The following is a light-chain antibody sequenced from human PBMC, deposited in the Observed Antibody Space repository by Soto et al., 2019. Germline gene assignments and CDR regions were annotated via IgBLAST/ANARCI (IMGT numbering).Light chain of an antibody. J-gene: IGKJ5*01. Sequence: EIVLTQSPATLSLSPGERATLSCRASQSISFYLTWYQHKPGQAPRLIIYDASNRATGIPARFSGSGYGTDFTHTISSLEPEDFAVYYCQQRSNWPTFGQGTRLEIK. CDR3: QQRSNWPT. CDR1: QSISFY. CDR2: DAS. V-gene: IGKV3-11*01.